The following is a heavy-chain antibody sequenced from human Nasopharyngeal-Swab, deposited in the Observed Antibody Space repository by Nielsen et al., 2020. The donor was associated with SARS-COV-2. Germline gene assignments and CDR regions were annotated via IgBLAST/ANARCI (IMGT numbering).Heavy chain of an antibody. V-gene: IGHV3-30-3*01. J-gene: IGHJ4*02. CDR2: ISYDGSNK. CDR1: GFTFSSYA. D-gene: IGHD1-26*01. CDR3: ARGLGGSYLAGFDY. Sequence: SLKISRAASGFTFSSYAMHWVRQAPGKGLEWVAVISYDGSNKYYADSVKGRFTISRDNSKNTLYLQMNSLRAEDTAVYYCARGLGGSYLAGFDYWGQGTLVTVSS.